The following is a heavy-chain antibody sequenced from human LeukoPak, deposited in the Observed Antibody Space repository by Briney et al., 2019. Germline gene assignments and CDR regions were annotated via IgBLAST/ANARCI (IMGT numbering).Heavy chain of an antibody. CDR3: ARGDEVGNYFDY. J-gene: IGHJ4*02. D-gene: IGHD1-26*01. Sequence: PSETLSLTCAVYGGTFTGYYWSWIRQPPGKGLEWIGEINHSGSTNYNPSLKSRLTISVDTSKNQFSLKLSSVTAADTAVYYCARGDEVGNYFDYWGQGTLVTVSS. V-gene: IGHV4-34*01. CDR2: INHSGST. CDR1: GGTFTGYY.